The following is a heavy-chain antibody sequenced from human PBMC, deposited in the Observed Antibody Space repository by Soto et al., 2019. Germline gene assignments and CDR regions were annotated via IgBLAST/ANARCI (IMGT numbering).Heavy chain of an antibody. Sequence: PGESLKISCKGSGYDFTRTWIGWVRQLPGKGLDWMGIIYPGDSETRDSPSFQGQVTISADKSISTAYLQWSSLKTSDTAMYYCARLVGGYDSYFDHWGQGTRVTVSS. J-gene: IGHJ4*02. CDR1: GYDFTRTW. CDR2: IYPGDSET. CDR3: ARLVGGYDSYFDH. D-gene: IGHD5-12*01. V-gene: IGHV5-51*01.